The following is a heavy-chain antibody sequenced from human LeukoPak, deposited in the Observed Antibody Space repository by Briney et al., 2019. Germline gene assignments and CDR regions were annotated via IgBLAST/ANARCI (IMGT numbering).Heavy chain of an antibody. CDR1: GFTFGSIA. J-gene: IGHJ4*02. V-gene: IGHV3-23*01. CDR2: VRSNGDTT. Sequence: QPGGSLRLSCAASGFTFGSIAMTWVRQAPGKGLEWVSTVRSNGDTTYNADSVKGRFTISRDNSKNSLYLQMNSLTADDTAVYYCARDAKYTYGPPFDYWGQGTLVTVSS. CDR3: ARDAKYTYGPPFDY. D-gene: IGHD5-18*01.